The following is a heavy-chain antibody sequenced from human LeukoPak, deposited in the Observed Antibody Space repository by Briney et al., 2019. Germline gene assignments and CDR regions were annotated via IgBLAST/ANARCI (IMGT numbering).Heavy chain of an antibody. V-gene: IGHV4-39*01. J-gene: IGHJ4*02. Sequence: PSETLSLTCTVSGGSISSSSYYWGWIRQPPGKGLEWIGSIYYSGSTYYNPSLKSRVTISVDTSKNQFSLKLSSVTAADTAVYYCASRRPTYYYDSSGYYVFDYWGQGTLVTVSS. CDR2: IYYSGST. CDR1: GGSISSSSYY. CDR3: ASRRPTYYYDSSGYYVFDY. D-gene: IGHD3-22*01.